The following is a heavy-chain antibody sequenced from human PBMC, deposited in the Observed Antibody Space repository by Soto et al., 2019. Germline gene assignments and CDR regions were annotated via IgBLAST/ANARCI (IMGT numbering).Heavy chain of an antibody. CDR1: GGSISSGGYY. CDR3: AREVPSRYFDL. CDR2: IYYSGST. J-gene: IGHJ2*01. V-gene: IGHV4-31*03. Sequence: SETLSLTCTVSGGSISSGGYYWSWIRQHPGKGLEWIGYIYYSGSTYYNPSLESRVTISLDTSRKQFTLKMRSATAADTAVYYCAREVPSRYFDLWGRGTPVTVSS. D-gene: IGHD1-1*01.